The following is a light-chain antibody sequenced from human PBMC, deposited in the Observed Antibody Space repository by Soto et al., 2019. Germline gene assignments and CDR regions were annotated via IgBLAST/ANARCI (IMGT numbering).Light chain of an antibody. Sequence: QSALTQPPSASGSPGQSVTISCTGTSSDIGTFSSISWYQQYPGKAPKLMIFGVSQRPSGVPDRFSGSKSANTASLTVSGLQDEDEADYYCSSYAGSSNVFGTGTKLTVL. CDR1: SSDIGTFSS. CDR2: GVS. J-gene: IGLJ1*01. V-gene: IGLV2-8*01. CDR3: SSYAGSSNV.